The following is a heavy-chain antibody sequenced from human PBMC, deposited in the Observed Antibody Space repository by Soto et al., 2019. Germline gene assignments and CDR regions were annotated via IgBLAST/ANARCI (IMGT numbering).Heavy chain of an antibody. V-gene: IGHV4-59*01. CDR2: IYYSGST. D-gene: IGHD3-10*01. J-gene: IGHJ6*02. Sequence: PSETLSLTCTVSGGSISSYYWSWIRQPPGKGLEWIGYIYYSGSTNYNPSLKSRVTISVDTSKSQFSLKLSSVTAAGTAVYYCARGSGARGYYYYGMDVWGQGTTVTVS. CDR1: GGSISSYY. CDR3: ARGSGARGYYYYGMDV.